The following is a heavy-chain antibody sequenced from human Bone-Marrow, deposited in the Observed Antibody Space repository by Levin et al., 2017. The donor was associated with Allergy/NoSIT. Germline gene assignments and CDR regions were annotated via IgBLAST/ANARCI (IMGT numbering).Heavy chain of an antibody. CDR3: ARGGRGDCSSSTCYFDY. Sequence: SQTLSLTCAISGDSVSRNNVAWNWIRQSPSRGLEWLGRTYYRSKWYYDYAVSVKSRIIINPDTSRNQLSLQLNSVTPEDTAVYYCARGGRGDCSSSTCYFDYWGQGTLVTVSS. CDR2: TYYRSKWYY. CDR1: GDSVSRNNVA. D-gene: IGHD2-2*01. J-gene: IGHJ4*02. V-gene: IGHV6-1*01.